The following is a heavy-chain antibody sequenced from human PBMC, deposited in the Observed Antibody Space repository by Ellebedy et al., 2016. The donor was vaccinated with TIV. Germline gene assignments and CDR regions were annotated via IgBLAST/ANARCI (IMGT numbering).Heavy chain of an antibody. J-gene: IGHJ5*02. V-gene: IGHV4-34*01. D-gene: IGHD6-19*01. CDR2: VNHIGST. CDR3: ASSSGWYGGARWFDP. Sequence: MPSETLSLTCAVYGGSFSGYFWSWIRQSPGRGLDWIGDVNHIGSTNYNPSLKTRVPISVETSKNHFSLGLRSVTAADTAVYYCASSSGWYGGARWFDPWGQGTLVTVSS. CDR1: GGSFSGYF.